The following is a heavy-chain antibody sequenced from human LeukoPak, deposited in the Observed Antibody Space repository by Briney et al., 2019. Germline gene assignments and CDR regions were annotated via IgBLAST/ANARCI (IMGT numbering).Heavy chain of an antibody. CDR1: GFTFSSYA. J-gene: IGHJ6*03. Sequence: PVGSLRLSCAASGFTFSSYAMSWVRQAPGKGLEWVSAISGSGGSTYYADSVKGRFTISRDNSKNTLYLQMNSLRAEDTAVYYCAKAGPGTAMAHYYYYMDVWGKGTTVTVSS. CDR3: AKAGPGTAMAHYYYYMDV. D-gene: IGHD5-18*01. V-gene: IGHV3-23*01. CDR2: ISGSGGST.